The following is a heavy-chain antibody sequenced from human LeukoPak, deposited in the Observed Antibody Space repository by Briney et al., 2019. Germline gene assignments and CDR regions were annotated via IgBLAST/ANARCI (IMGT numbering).Heavy chain of an antibody. CDR3: ARRDYVWGSYPKYNWFDP. CDR1: GGSISSGSYY. V-gene: IGHV4-61*09. J-gene: IGHJ5*02. CDR2: IYTSGST. D-gene: IGHD3-16*02. Sequence: SETLSLTCTVSGGSISSGSYYWSWIRQPAGKGLEWIGHIYTSGSTNYNPSLKSRVTISVDTSKNQFSLKLSSVTAADTAVYYCARRDYVWGSYPKYNWFDPWGQGTLVTVSS.